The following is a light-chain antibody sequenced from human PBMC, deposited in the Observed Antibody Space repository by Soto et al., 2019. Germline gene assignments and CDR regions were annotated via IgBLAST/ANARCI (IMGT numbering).Light chain of an antibody. J-gene: IGLJ1*01. Sequence: QSVLTQPASVSGSPGQAITISCSGTSSDVGGYNYVSWYQQHPAKAPKLIIFDVSKRPSGVPNRFSGPKSGNTASLTISGLRAEDEADYYCCSYVGRNTYVFGTGTKVTVL. V-gene: IGLV2-11*01. CDR2: DVS. CDR1: SSDVGGYNY. CDR3: CSYVGRNTYV.